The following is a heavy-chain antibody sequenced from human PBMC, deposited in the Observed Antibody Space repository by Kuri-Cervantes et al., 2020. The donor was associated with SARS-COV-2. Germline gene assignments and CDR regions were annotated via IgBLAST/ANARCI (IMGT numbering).Heavy chain of an antibody. Sequence: GGSLRLSCAVSGFTVSSYGMNWVRQAPGKGPEWVSHISSSGNTIYYADSVKGRFTISRDNAKNSLYLQMNSLRAEDTALYYCAIEIGYCSSTSCYKYFQHWGQGTLVTVSS. D-gene: IGHD2-2*02. CDR2: ISSSGNTI. CDR3: AIEIGYCSSTSCYKYFQH. CDR1: GFTVSSYG. V-gene: IGHV3-48*03. J-gene: IGHJ1*01.